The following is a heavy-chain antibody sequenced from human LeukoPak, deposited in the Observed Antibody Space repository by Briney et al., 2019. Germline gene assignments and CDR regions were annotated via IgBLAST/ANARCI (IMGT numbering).Heavy chain of an antibody. CDR1: GGSISSGGYY. J-gene: IGHJ4*02. CDR2: IYYSG. Sequence: SETLSLTCTVSGGSISSGGYYWSWIRPHPGKGLEWIGYIYYSGSSNSDASLSGITDYTPSLKSRVTMSADTSKRQFSLKLSSVTAADTAVYYCARGWGSSWYYFDYWGQGTLVTVSS. CDR3: ARGWGSSWYYFDY. V-gene: IGHV4-31*02. D-gene: IGHD6-13*01.